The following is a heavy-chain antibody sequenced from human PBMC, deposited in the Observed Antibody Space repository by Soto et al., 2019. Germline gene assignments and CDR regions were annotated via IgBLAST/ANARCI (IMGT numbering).Heavy chain of an antibody. V-gene: IGHV3-23*01. CDR2: ISGSGGST. D-gene: IGHD6-13*01. J-gene: IGHJ4*02. Sequence: EVQLLESGGGLVQPGGSLRLSCAASGVTFSSYAMSWVRQAPGKGLEWVSAISGSGGSTYYADSVKGRFTISRDNSKNTLYLQMNSLRAEDTAVYYCAKDSAAACIFDYWGQGTLVNVSS. CDR3: AKDSAAACIFDY. CDR1: GVTFSSYA.